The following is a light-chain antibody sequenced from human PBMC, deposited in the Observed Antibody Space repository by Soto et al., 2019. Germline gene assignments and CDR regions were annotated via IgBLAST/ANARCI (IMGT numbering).Light chain of an antibody. Sequence: ILLTQSPATLSLSPGERAALSCWASQSLGTSLAWYQHRPDQAPRLLLYRASNRAAGIPARFSGSGYGTGFTLTISSLEPEDFGTYYCQQRASWPLTFGGGTKVEI. CDR2: RAS. CDR1: QSLGTS. CDR3: QQRASWPLT. J-gene: IGKJ4*01. V-gene: IGKV3-11*01.